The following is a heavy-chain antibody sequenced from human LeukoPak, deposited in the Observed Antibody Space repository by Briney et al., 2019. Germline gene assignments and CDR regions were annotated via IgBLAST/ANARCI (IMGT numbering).Heavy chain of an antibody. V-gene: IGHV3-7*01. J-gene: IGHJ4*02. CDR3: ARGRVVLLWFGELWFDY. Sequence: GGSLRLSCAASGFTFSSYWMSWVRQAPGKGLEWVANIKQDRSEKYYVDSVKGRFTISRDNAKNSLYLQMNSLRAEDTAVYYCARGRVVLLWFGELWFDYWGQGTLVTVSS. CDR2: IKQDRSEK. CDR1: GFTFSSYW. D-gene: IGHD3-10*01.